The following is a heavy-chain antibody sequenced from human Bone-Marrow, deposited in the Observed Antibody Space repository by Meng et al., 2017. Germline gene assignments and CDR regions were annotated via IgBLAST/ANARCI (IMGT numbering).Heavy chain of an antibody. J-gene: IGHJ4*02. CDR3: ARGLYYYDSSGYYYY. Sequence: EVQLVESGGGLVQPGGSLRLSCAASGFTVSSNYMSWVRQAPGKGLEWVSVIYTGGSTYYADSVKGRFSISRDNSENTVYLQMNSLRAEDTAVYYCARGLYYYDSSGYYYYWGQGTLVTVSS. D-gene: IGHD3-22*01. CDR1: GFTVSSNY. CDR2: IYTGGST. V-gene: IGHV3-66*01.